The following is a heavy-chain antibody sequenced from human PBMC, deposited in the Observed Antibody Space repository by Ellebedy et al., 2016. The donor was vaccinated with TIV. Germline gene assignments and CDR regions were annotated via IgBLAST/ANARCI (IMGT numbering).Heavy chain of an antibody. V-gene: IGHV3-53*04. CDR3: ARATVTPILDY. J-gene: IGHJ4*02. Sequence: GESLKISCAASGFTVSSNFMTWVRQPPGKGLEWVSVIYGGGTTYYANSVKGRFTISRQKSKNSLDLQMHNLRVEDTAVYYCARATVTPILDYWGQGTLVTVSS. CDR2: IYGGGTT. CDR1: GFTVSSNF. D-gene: IGHD4-17*01.